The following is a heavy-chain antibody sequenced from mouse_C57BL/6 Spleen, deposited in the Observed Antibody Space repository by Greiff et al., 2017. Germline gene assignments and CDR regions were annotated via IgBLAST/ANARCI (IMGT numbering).Heavy chain of an antibody. Sequence: QVQLKESGAELVKPGASVKLSCKASGYTFTEYTIHWVKQRSGQGLEWIGWFYPGSGSIKYNEKFKDKATLTADKSSSTVYMELSRLTSEDSAVYFCARHGIYYDYDGAWFAYWGQGTLVTVSA. CDR3: ARHGIYYDYDGAWFAY. J-gene: IGHJ3*01. CDR2: FYPGSGSI. D-gene: IGHD2-4*01. CDR1: GYTFTEYT. V-gene: IGHV1-62-2*01.